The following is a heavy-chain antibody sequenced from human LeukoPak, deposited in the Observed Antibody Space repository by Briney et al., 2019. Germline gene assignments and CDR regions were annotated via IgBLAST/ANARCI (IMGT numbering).Heavy chain of an antibody. CDR1: GFTFSSYG. Sequence: GGSLRLSCAASGFTFSSYGMHWVRQAPGKGPEWVAFIRYDGSNKYYADSVKGRFTISRDNSKNTLYLQMDSLRAEDTAVYYCAKDPQYGGYYLEYFQHWGQGTLVTVSS. V-gene: IGHV3-30*02. CDR3: AKDPQYGGYYLEYFQH. J-gene: IGHJ1*01. CDR2: IRYDGSNK. D-gene: IGHD4-23*01.